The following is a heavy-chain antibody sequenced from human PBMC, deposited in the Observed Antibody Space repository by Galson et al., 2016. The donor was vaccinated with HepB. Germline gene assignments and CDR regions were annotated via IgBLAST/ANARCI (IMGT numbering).Heavy chain of an antibody. D-gene: IGHD3-16*02. CDR2: ISGSGDYT. Sequence: SLRLSCAASGFTFDDSAMSWVRQAPGKGLEWVSAISGSGDYTYYADSVRGRFTISRDNSKNTVYLQMNSLRDEDTAIYYCAKHRSLLEPFYLDYWGQGTLVTVSS. CDR1: GFTFDDSA. V-gene: IGHV3-23*01. J-gene: IGHJ4*02. CDR3: AKHRSLLEPFYLDY.